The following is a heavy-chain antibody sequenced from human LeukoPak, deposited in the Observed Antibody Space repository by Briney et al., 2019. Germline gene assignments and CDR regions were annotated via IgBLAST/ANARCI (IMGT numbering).Heavy chain of an antibody. J-gene: IGHJ4*02. CDR2: ISYDGSNK. Sequence: GGSLRLSCAASGFTFSSYAMHWVRQAPGKGLEWVAVISYDGSNKYYADSVKGRFTISRDNSKNTLYLQMNSLRAEDTAVYYCARVGGGAQDFDYWGQGTLVAVSS. D-gene: IGHD2-15*01. CDR1: GFTFSSYA. CDR3: ARVGGGAQDFDY. V-gene: IGHV3-30-3*01.